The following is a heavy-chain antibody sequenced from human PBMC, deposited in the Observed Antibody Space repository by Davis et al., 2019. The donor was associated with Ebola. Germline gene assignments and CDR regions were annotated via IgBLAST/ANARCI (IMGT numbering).Heavy chain of an antibody. D-gene: IGHD5-18*01. CDR3: ARAGAMATDY. J-gene: IGHJ4*02. CDR1: GGSISTYY. V-gene: IGHV4-30-4*01. CDR2: IYYSGST. Sequence: LRLSCTVSGGSISTYYWSWIRQPPGKGLEWIGYIYYSGSTYYNPSLKSRVTISVDTSKNQFSLKLSSVTAADTAVYYCARAGAMATDYWGQGTLVTVSS.